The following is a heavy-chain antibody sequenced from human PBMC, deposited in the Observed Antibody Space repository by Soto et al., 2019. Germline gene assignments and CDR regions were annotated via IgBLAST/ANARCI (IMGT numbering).Heavy chain of an antibody. CDR2: IIPLFGTA. V-gene: IGHV1-69*01. CDR3: ARPKGTYSSGYYYFDF. D-gene: IGHD6-19*01. J-gene: IGHJ4*02. CDR1: GGTFSTYA. Sequence: QVQLEQSGGEVKQPGSSVRVSCKTSGGTFSTYAINWVRQAPGQGLEWMGAIIPLFGTADYSQKFQGRVTITADESTSTADKELSSLRFADTAVYFCARPKGTYSSGYYYFDFWGQGTLVTVSS.